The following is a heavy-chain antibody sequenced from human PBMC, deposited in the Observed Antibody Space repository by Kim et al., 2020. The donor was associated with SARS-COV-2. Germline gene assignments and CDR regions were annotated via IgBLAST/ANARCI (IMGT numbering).Heavy chain of an antibody. CDR2: IWYDGSNK. D-gene: IGHD6-19*01. J-gene: IGHJ4*02. Sequence: GGSRRLSCAASGFTFSSYGMHWVRPAPGKGLEWEAVIWYDGSNKYYADSVKGRFTISRDNSKNTLYLHMNSLRAEDTSVYYCARVYGYSSGWPFDYWGQGTLVTVSS. CDR3: ARVYGYSSGWPFDY. V-gene: IGHV3-33*01. CDR1: GFTFSSYG.